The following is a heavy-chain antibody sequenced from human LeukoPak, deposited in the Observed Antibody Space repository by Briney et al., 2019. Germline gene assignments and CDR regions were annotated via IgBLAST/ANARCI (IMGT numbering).Heavy chain of an antibody. Sequence: PGGSLRLSCAASGFTFSSYGMHWVRQAPGKGLEWVAFIRYDGSNKYYADSVKGRFTISRDNSKNTLYLPMNSLRAEDTAVSYGANPVGYCSSTSCYTGDYSDGGGQGSLVTVSS. D-gene: IGHD2-2*02. CDR1: GFTFSSYG. CDR3: ANPVGYCSSTSCYTGDYSDG. J-gene: IGHJ4*02. V-gene: IGHV3-30*02. CDR2: IRYDGSNK.